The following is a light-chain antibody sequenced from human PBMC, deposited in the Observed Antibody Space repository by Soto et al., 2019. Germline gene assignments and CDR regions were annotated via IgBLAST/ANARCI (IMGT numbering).Light chain of an antibody. CDR3: LQYYVYPRT. CDR1: QAIRDD. J-gene: IGKJ1*01. V-gene: IGKV1-17*01. CDR2: GGS. Sequence: DIQVTKSPSSLSASVGDRVTITCRASQAIRDDLGWFQQKPGKAPKRLIYGGSTLHSGVPSRFSGSGSGTEFTLTISSLQSEDSATYYCLQYYVYPRTFGQGTKVDIK.